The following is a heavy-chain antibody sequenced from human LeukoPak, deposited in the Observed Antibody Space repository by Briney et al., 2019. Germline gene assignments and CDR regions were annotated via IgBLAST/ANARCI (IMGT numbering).Heavy chain of an antibody. J-gene: IGHJ4*02. CDR3: ARHVTAMAPFDY. D-gene: IGHD5-18*01. CDR1: GGSISSYY. V-gene: IGHV4-59*05. CDR2: IYYSGST. Sequence: SETLSLTCTVSGGSISSYYWSWIRQPPGKGLEWIGSIYYSGSTYYNPSLKSRVTISVDTSKNQFSLKLSSVTAADTAVYYCARHVTAMAPFDYWGQGTLVTVSS.